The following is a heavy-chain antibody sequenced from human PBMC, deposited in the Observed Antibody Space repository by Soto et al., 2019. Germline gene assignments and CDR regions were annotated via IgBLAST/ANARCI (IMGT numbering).Heavy chain of an antibody. CDR1: GFTYGAYE. D-gene: IGHD3-10*01. CDR3: ARELRTFDRGVTYSMDV. Sequence: EVQLVESGGGLVQPGGSLRLSCAVSGFTYGAYEMNWVRQTPGKGLEWVAYISSSGSIRYYADSVQGRFTISRDNANNSLFLQMNSLRAEDTAVYYCARELRTFDRGVTYSMDVWGQGTTVTVTS. CDR2: ISSSGSIR. V-gene: IGHV3-48*03. J-gene: IGHJ6*02.